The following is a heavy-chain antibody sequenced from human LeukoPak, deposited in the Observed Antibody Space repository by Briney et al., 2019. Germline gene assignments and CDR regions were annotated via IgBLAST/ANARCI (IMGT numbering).Heavy chain of an antibody. CDR2: IHPGDSDT. CDR1: GYSFTSYW. V-gene: IGHV5-51*01. D-gene: IGHD3-22*01. J-gene: IGHJ3*02. CDR3: ARIDGGGIVVVITGAFDI. Sequence: GESLKISCKGSGYSFTSYWIGWVRQMPGKGLEWMGIIHPGDSDTRYSPSFQGQVTISADKSISTAYLQWSSLKASDTAMYYCARIDGGGIVVVITGAFDIWGQGTMVTVSS.